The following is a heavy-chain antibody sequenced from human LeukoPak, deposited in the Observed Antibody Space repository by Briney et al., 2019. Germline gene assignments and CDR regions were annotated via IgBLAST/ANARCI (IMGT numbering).Heavy chain of an antibody. D-gene: IGHD5-24*01. J-gene: IGHJ4*02. Sequence: ETLSLTCTVCGGSISSYYLSWIRQPPGRGLEGMGYIYFSGSTNYNPSLKSRASISVDRPKNPFSLKLSSVTATDPAVYCCASHGYNSEYDYWGQGTLVTVSS. CDR2: IYFSGST. V-gene: IGHV4-59*01. CDR3: ASHGYNSEYDY. CDR1: GGSISSYY.